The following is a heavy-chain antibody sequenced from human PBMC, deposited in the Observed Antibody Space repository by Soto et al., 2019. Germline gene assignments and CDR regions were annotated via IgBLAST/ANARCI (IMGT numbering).Heavy chain of an antibody. J-gene: IGHJ6*02. CDR2: IIPIFGTA. CDR3: ARDAHLLTVTTRIYYYYGMDV. V-gene: IGHV1-69*13. D-gene: IGHD4-17*01. CDR1: GGTFSSYA. Sequence: GASVKVSCKASGGTFSSYAISWVRQAPGQGLEWMGGIIPIFGTANYAQKFQGRVTITADESTSTAYMELSSLRSEDTAVYYCARDAHLLTVTTRIYYYYGMDVWGQGTTVTXSS.